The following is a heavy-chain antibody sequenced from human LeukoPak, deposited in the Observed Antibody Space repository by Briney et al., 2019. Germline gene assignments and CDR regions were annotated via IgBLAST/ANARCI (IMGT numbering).Heavy chain of an antibody. J-gene: IGHJ6*03. CDR1: GGSFSGYY. V-gene: IGHV4-34*01. D-gene: IGHD3-22*01. CDR3: ARGRYYYDSSGYYLLGYYYYYMDV. Sequence: PSETLSLTCAVYGGSFSGYYWSWIRQPPGKGLEWIGEINHSGSTNCNPSLKSRVTISVDTSKNQFSLKLSSVTAADTAVYYCARGRYYYDSSGYYLLGYYYYYMDVWGKGTTVTVSS. CDR2: INHSGST.